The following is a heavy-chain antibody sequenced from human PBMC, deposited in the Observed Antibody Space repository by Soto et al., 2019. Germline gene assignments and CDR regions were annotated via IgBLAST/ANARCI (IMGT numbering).Heavy chain of an antibody. CDR2: IYYSGST. V-gene: IGHV4-61*01. D-gene: IGHD2-8*01. CDR1: GGSVSSGSYY. Sequence: PSETLSLTCTVSGGSVSSGSYYWSWIRQPPGKGLEWIGYIYYSGSTNYNPSLKSRVTISVDTSKNQFSLKLSSVTAADTAVYYCARAWSPVYALDYWGQGTLVTVSS. J-gene: IGHJ4*02. CDR3: ARAWSPVYALDY.